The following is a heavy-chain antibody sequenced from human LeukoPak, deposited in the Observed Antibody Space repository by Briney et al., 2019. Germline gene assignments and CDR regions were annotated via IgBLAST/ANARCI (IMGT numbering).Heavy chain of an antibody. Sequence: SETLSLTCTVSGGSISSYYWSWIRQPPGKGLEWIGYIYYSGSTNYNPSLTSRVTISVDASKNQFSLKLSSVTAADTAVYYCAREGAAPTYNWFDPWGQGTLVTVSS. CDR3: AREGAAPTYNWFDP. J-gene: IGHJ5*02. V-gene: IGHV4-59*01. D-gene: IGHD1-26*01. CDR1: GGSISSYY. CDR2: IYYSGST.